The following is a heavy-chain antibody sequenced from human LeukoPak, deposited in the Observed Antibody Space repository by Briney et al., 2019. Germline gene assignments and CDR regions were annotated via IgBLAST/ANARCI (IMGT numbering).Heavy chain of an antibody. CDR3: AKGGKSITMVRGVIED. D-gene: IGHD3-10*01. J-gene: IGHJ1*01. V-gene: IGHV3-23*01. CDR1: VFTLSSYA. Sequence: RGALRLSCAASVFTLSSYAMSSVCQAPGEGLEWVSHISGSGGSTYYADAVKGRFTISRDNSKNTLYQQMNSLRAEDTAVYYCAKGGKSITMVRGVIEDWGQGTLVTVGS. CDR2: ISGSGGST.